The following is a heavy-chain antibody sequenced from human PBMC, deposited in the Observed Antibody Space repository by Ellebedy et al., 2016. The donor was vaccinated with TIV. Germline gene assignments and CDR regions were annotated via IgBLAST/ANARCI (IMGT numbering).Heavy chain of an antibody. CDR2: ISQDGTNQ. CDR3: TRAGTGQGWSASFPYVYYYGLDV. J-gene: IGHJ6*02. D-gene: IGHD3-3*01. Sequence: GESLKISXVASGFTFSSFGMHWVRQTPGKGLEWLAVISQDGTNQYYGDSVKGRFTISRANSRNTLSLSIDSLRPEDTAVYYCTRAGTGQGWSASFPYVYYYGLDVWGQGTTVTVSS. CDR1: GFTFSSFG. V-gene: IGHV3-30*03.